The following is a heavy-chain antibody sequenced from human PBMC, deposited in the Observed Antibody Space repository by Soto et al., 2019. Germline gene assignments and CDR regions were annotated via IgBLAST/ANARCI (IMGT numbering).Heavy chain of an antibody. V-gene: IGHV1-8*01. J-gene: IGHJ4*02. CDR3: ARPGKYGAYAYFDY. D-gene: IGHD4-17*01. Sequence: GASVKVSCKASGYTFTSYDINWVRQATGQGLEWMGWMNPNSGDTGYAQKFQGRVTMTRNTSISTAYMELSSLRSEDTAVYYCARPGKYGAYAYFDYWGQGTLVTVSS. CDR1: GYTFTSYD. CDR2: MNPNSGDT.